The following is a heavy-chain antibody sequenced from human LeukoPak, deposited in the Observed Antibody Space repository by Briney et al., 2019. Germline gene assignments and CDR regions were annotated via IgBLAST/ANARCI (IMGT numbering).Heavy chain of an antibody. Sequence: SETLSLTCTVSGGSISDYYWSWIRQPAGKGQGWIGRFYTSGSTNYNPSLKSRVTMSVDTSKNQFSLRLSSVTAADTAVYYCARERDYSNAYVMDVWGQGTTVTVSS. CDR3: ARERDYSNAYVMDV. D-gene: IGHD4-11*01. J-gene: IGHJ6*02. CDR2: FYTSGST. V-gene: IGHV4-4*07. CDR1: GGSISDYY.